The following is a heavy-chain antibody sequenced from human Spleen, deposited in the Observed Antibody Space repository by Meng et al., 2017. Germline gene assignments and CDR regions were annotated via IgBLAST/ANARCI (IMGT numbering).Heavy chain of an antibody. J-gene: IGHJ4*02. V-gene: IGHV4-31*03. CDR1: GGSISSGGYY. D-gene: IGHD4-17*01. CDR3: ARTLRDYGKIDY. Sequence: LRLSCTVSGGSISSGGYYWTWIRQHPGKGLEWIGYIYHSGTTYYNPSLKSRVTISVDTSENQFSLNLRSVTAADTAVYFCARTLRDYGKIDYWGQGTLVTVSS. CDR2: IYHSGTT.